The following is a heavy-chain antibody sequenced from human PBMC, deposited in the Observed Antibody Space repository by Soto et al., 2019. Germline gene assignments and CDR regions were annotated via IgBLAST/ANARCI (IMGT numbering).Heavy chain of an antibody. J-gene: IGHJ4*02. CDR3: AKEGGLSGSYYISSSYYFDS. V-gene: IGHV3-30*18. Sequence: QVQLVESGGRVVQPGRSLRLSCAASGFTFSSYGMHWVRQAPGKGLEWVAIISYDGSNTYYADSVKGRFTISRDNSKNTLYLQMNSLRAEDTSVYYCAKEGGLSGSYYISSSYYFDSWGQGTLVTVSS. CDR2: ISYDGSNT. D-gene: IGHD1-26*01. CDR1: GFTFSSYG.